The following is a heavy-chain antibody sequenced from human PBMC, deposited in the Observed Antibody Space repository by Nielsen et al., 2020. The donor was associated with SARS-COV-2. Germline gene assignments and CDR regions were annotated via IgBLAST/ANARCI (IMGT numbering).Heavy chain of an antibody. V-gene: IGHV1-18*01. J-gene: IGHJ6*02. CDR1: GYTFTTYG. Sequence: ASVKVSCKASGYTFTTYGISWVRQAPGQGLEWVGWISPYSGGTNYAQKFQGTVTMTRDASISTVYMELTSDDTAVYYCARARATIFGLVMSYGMDVWGQGTTVAVSS. D-gene: IGHD3/OR15-3a*01. CDR2: ISPYSGGT. CDR3: ARARATIFGLVMSYGMDV.